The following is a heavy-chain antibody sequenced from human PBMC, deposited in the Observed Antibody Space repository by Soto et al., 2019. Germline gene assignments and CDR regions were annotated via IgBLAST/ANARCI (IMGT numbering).Heavy chain of an antibody. V-gene: IGHV1-69*02. Sequence: QVQLVQSGAEVKKPGSSVKVSCKASGGTFSSYTISWVRQAPGQGLEWMGRIIPILGIANYAQKFQGRVTITADKATSTAYMELSSLRSEDTAVYYCARGRDCSGGSCCRSGDYMDVWGKGTTVTVSS. CDR2: IIPILGIA. D-gene: IGHD2-15*01. J-gene: IGHJ6*03. CDR3: ARGRDCSGGSCCRSGDYMDV. CDR1: GGTFSSYT.